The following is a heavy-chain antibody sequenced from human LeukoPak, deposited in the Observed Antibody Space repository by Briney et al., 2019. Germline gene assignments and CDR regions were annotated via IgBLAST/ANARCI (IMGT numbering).Heavy chain of an antibody. V-gene: IGHV3-43*02. CDR2: VTGDGSST. CDR3: AKDIRPRITIFAPGHFDY. J-gene: IGHJ4*02. Sequence: PGGSLRLSCAASGFTFEDYAMHWVRQAPGKGLEWVSFVTGDGSSTYYADSVKGRFTIPRDNSKNSLYLQMNSLRTEDTALYYCAKDIRPRITIFAPGHFDYWGQGTLVTVSS. CDR1: GFTFEDYA. D-gene: IGHD3-3*01.